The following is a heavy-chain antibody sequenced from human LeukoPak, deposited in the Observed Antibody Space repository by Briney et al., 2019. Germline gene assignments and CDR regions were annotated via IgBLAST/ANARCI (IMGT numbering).Heavy chain of an antibody. V-gene: IGHV1-8*02. D-gene: IGHD2-15*01. CDR1: GYTFTSYD. CDR2: MNPSSGNA. J-gene: IGHJ4*02. Sequence: ASVKVSCKASGYTFTSYDINWVRQATGQGPEWMGWMNPSSGNAGYAPKFQGRVTMTTDTSTSTAYMELRSLRSDDTAVYYCARLYCSGANCYPIYGDPFDYWGQGTLVTVSS. CDR3: ARLYCSGANCYPIYGDPFDY.